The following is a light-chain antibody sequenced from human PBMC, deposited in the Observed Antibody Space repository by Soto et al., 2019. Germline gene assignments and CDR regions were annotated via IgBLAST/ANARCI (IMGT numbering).Light chain of an antibody. J-gene: IGKJ1*01. Sequence: DIPMTQSPSTLSASVGDRVTITCRTSQSISTWLAWYQQKPEPAPKSLIFGASTLQSGVPSRFSGSGFGTDFTLTISSLQPEDFATYSCQQSYNSPQTFGQGTKV. V-gene: IGKV1-39*01. CDR1: QSISTW. CDR3: QQSYNSPQT. CDR2: GAS.